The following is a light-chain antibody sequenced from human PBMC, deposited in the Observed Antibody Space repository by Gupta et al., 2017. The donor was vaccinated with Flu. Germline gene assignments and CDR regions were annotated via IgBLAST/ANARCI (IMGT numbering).Light chain of an antibody. CDR3: QQSDSTFWT. Sequence: DIQMTQSPSSLSASVGDRVTITCRASQSISSYLNWYQQKPGKAPKLLIYAASSLQSGVPSRFSGSGSGTDFTLTISRLQPEDFATYYCQQSDSTFWTFGQWTKVEIK. J-gene: IGKJ1*01. CDR2: AAS. V-gene: IGKV1-39*01. CDR1: QSISSY.